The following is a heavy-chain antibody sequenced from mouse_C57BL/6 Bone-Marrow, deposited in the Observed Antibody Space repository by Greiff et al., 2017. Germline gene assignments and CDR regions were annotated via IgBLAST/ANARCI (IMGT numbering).Heavy chain of an antibody. CDR3: TTSVFFFAY. CDR1: GFNIKDDY. Sequence: VQLQQSGAELVRPGASVKLSCTASGFNIKDDYMHWVKQRPEQGLEWMGWIDPESGATEYASKIQGKGTITADTSSNSAYLQLSSLTSEDTAVYSCTTSVFFFAYWGQGTLVTVSA. J-gene: IGHJ3*01. V-gene: IGHV14-4*01. CDR2: IDPESGAT.